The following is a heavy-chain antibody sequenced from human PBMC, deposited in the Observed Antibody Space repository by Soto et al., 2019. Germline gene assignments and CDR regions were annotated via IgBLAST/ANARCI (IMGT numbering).Heavy chain of an antibody. Sequence: EVQLVESGGGLVQPGGSLRLSCAASGFTFSSYSMNWVRQAPGKGLEWVSYISSSSSTIYYADSVKGRFTISRDNAKNSLYLQMSSLRDEDTAVYYCERDGVAGTGYWGQGTLVTGFS. CDR2: ISSSSSTI. CDR3: ERDGVAGTGY. J-gene: IGHJ4*02. D-gene: IGHD6-19*01. V-gene: IGHV3-48*02. CDR1: GFTFSSYS.